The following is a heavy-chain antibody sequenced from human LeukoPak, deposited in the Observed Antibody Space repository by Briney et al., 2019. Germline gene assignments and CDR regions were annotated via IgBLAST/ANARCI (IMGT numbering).Heavy chain of an antibody. V-gene: IGHV1-18*01. Sequence: ASVKVSCKASGGTFSSYGISWVRQAPGQGLEWMGWISAYNGNTNYAQKLQGRVTMTTDTSTSTAYMELRSLRSDDTAVYYCARAPMVRGTHAFDTWGQGTMVTVSS. CDR2: ISAYNGNT. J-gene: IGHJ3*02. CDR1: GGTFSSYG. CDR3: ARAPMVRGTHAFDT. D-gene: IGHD3-10*01.